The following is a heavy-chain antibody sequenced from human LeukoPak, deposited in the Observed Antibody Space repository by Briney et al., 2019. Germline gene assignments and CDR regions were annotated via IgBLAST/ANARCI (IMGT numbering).Heavy chain of an antibody. CDR3: EKDRSSDDDFDY. D-gene: IGHD6-13*01. CDR2: ISDSGDDI. V-gene: IGHV3-23*01. Sequence: PGGSLRLSCRASGFTFRSYAMSWVRQAPGKGLEWVSTISDSGDDIYSADSVKGRFTISRDNSKNTLSLEMNSLRVEDTAVYYCEKDRSSDDDFDYWGEGAPATVSS. CDR1: GFTFRSYA. J-gene: IGHJ4*02.